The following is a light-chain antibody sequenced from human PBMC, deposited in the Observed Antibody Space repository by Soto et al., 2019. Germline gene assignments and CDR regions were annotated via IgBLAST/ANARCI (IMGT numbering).Light chain of an antibody. V-gene: IGLV2-23*01. J-gene: IGLJ1*01. Sequence: QSVLTQPASVSGSPGQSITISCTGTSSDVGSYNVGSWYQQHPGKAPKLMIYEGSKRPSGVSNRFSGSKSGNTASLTISGLQAEDEADYYCCSYADSSTYVFGTGTKVTVL. CDR1: SSDVGSYNV. CDR3: CSYADSSTYV. CDR2: EGS.